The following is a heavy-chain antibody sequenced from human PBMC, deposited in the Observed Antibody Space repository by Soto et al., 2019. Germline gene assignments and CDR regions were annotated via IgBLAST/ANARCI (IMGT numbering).Heavy chain of an antibody. D-gene: IGHD5-18*01. CDR1: GYSISSSNW. Sequence: QVQLQESGPGLVKPSDTLSLTCAVSGYSISSSNWWGWIRQPPGKGLEWIGYIYYSGSTYYNPSLKRLVTMSVDTSKNQFSLKLSSVTAVDTAVYYCARLVAENGDTDYYYGMDVWGQGTTVTVSS. J-gene: IGHJ6*02. CDR3: ARLVAENGDTDYYYGMDV. V-gene: IGHV4-28*01. CDR2: IYYSGST.